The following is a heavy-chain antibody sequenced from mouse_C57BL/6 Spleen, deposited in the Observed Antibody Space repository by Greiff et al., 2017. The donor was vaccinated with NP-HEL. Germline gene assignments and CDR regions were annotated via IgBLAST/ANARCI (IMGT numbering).Heavy chain of an antibody. CDR2: ISGGGGNT. CDR1: GFTFSSYT. Sequence: DVKLVESGGGLVKPGGSLKLSCAASGFTFSSYTMSWVRQTPEKRLEWVATISGGGGNTYYPDSVKGRFTISRDNAKNTLYLQMSSLRSEDTALYYCARHETTVVAEGFDYWGQGTTLTVSS. V-gene: IGHV5-9*01. J-gene: IGHJ2*01. CDR3: ARHETTVVAEGFDY. D-gene: IGHD1-1*01.